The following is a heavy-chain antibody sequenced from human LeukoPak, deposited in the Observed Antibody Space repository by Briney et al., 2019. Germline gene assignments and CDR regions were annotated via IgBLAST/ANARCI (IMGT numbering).Heavy chain of an antibody. CDR3: ARGTVTTQYFDY. V-gene: IGHV4-59*01. J-gene: IGHJ4*02. CDR1: GGSISNYH. D-gene: IGHD4-11*01. Sequence: SETLSLTCTVSGGSISNYHWSWIRQPPGKGLEWIGYIYYSGDTNYNPSVKSRVTMSVDTSKNQFSLKLPSVTAADTAVYYCARGTVTTQYFDYWGQGTLVTVSS. CDR2: IYYSGDT.